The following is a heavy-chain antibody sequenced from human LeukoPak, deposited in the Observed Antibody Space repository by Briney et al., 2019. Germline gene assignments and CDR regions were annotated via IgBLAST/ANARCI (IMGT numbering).Heavy chain of an antibody. Sequence: SETLSLTCTVSGGSISSYYWSWIRQPPGKGLEWIGYIYYSGSTNYNPSLKSRVTISVDTSKNQFSLKLSSVTAADTAVYYCARHLYRGTIFGRTDAFDIWGQGTTVTVSS. J-gene: IGHJ3*02. CDR3: ARHLYRGTIFGRTDAFDI. D-gene: IGHD3-3*01. CDR2: IYYSGST. V-gene: IGHV4-59*08. CDR1: GGSISSYY.